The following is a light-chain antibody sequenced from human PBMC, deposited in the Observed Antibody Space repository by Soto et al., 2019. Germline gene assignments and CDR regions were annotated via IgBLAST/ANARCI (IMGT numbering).Light chain of an antibody. V-gene: IGKV3-20*01. CDR2: GAS. J-gene: IGKJ2*01. Sequence: EIVLTQSPGTLSLSPGERATLSCRASQSVSSNYIAWYQQNPGQAPRLLIYGASTRATGIPDRFSGSGSGTDFTLNLIRLDPEDFAVYFCQQYGRSPPFAFGQGTKVDIK. CDR3: QQYGRSPPFA. CDR1: QSVSSNY.